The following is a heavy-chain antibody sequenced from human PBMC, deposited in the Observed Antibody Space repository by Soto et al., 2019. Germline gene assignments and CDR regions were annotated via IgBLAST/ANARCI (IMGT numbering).Heavy chain of an antibody. V-gene: IGHV4-34*01. CDR3: ARVERGTATTGVDAFDI. CDR2: MSHSGGT. CDR1: GGFVTSGSYY. D-gene: IGHD1-1*01. J-gene: IGHJ3*02. Sequence: EQLQQWGAGLLKPSETLSLTCAVYGGFVTSGSYYWSWIRQPPGKGLEWIGEMSHSGGTHFNPSLKSRVTISVDTSKNQFTLKMSSVTAADTALYYCARVERGTATTGVDAFDIWGPGTMVTVSS.